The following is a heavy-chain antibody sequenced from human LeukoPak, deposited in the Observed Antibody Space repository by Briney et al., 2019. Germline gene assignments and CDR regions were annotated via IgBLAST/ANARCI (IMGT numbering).Heavy chain of an antibody. CDR1: GYTFTSYG. V-gene: IGHV1-18*04. CDR2: ISAYNGNT. D-gene: IGHD2-2*01. J-gene: IGHJ4*02. CDR3: ARAYCSSTSCYPFDY. Sequence: ASVKVSCKASGYTFTSYGISWVRQAPGQGLEWMGWISAYNGNTNYAQKLQGRVTMTTDTSTSTAYMELRSLRSDGTAVYYCARAYCSSTSCYPFDYWGQGTLVTVSS.